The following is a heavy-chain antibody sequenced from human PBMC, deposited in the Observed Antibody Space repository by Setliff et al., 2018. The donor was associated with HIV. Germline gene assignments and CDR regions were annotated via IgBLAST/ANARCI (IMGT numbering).Heavy chain of an antibody. CDR1: GYTFSSYG. CDR3: ARDPRYTSVWFRNGGVDF. Sequence: ASVKVSCKASGYTFSSYGISWVRQAPGQGLEWVGWVSNEGDTNYAQKYQDRVTLTTDTTTTTAYMELRGLRSDDTAVYYCARDPRYTSVWFRNGGVDFWGQGTLVT. D-gene: IGHD6-19*01. CDR2: VSNEGDT. V-gene: IGHV1-18*01. J-gene: IGHJ4*02.